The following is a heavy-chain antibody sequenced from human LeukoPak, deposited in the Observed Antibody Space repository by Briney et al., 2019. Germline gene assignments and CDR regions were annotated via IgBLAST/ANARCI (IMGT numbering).Heavy chain of an antibody. Sequence: GGSLRLSCAASGFTFSSYAMHWVRQAPGKGLEWVSGISWNSGSIGYADSVKGRFTISRDNAKNSLYLQMNSLRAEDTALYYCAKDSSSSWYSDYYYYYGMDVWGQGTTVTVSS. J-gene: IGHJ6*02. CDR3: AKDSSSSWYSDYYYYYGMDV. V-gene: IGHV3-9*01. CDR2: ISWNSGSI. D-gene: IGHD6-13*01. CDR1: GFTFSSYA.